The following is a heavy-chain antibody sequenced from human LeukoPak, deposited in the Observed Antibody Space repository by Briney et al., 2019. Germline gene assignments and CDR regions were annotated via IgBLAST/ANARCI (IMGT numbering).Heavy chain of an antibody. D-gene: IGHD1-20*01. J-gene: IGHJ4*02. Sequence: PSETLSLTCSVSGGSLSGTSYYWGWLRQLPGKGLEWIGSIYYRGNTYYNPSLKSRVSISVDTSKSQFSLKLSSVTAADTAVYYCARLFNFDRYFHYWGQGTLVTVSS. CDR1: GGSLSGTSYY. CDR2: IYYRGNT. CDR3: ARLFNFDRYFHY. V-gene: IGHV4-39*01.